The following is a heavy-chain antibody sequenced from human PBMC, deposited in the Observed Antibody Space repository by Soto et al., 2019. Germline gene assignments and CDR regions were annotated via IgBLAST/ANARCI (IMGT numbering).Heavy chain of an antibody. CDR1: GFTFSSYG. J-gene: IGHJ4*02. CDR3: ARDGDVNTGFGKDY. CDR2: IWHDGGNK. D-gene: IGHD3-16*01. V-gene: IGHV3-33*01. Sequence: GGSLRLSCAASGFTFSSYGMHWVRQAPGKGLEWVAFIWHDGGNKFYAESVKGRFTISRDNSKNTLYLQMTSLSAEDTAMYYCARDGDVNTGFGKDYWGQGTLVTV.